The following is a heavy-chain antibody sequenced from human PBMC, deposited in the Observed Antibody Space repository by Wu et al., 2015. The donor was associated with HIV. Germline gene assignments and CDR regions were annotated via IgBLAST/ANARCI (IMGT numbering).Heavy chain of an antibody. D-gene: IGHD2-15*01. CDR2: MNPNSGST. J-gene: IGHJ3*02. V-gene: IGHV1-8*01. CDR1: GYTFNSYD. Sequence: QVQLVQSGAEVKKPGASVKVSCKASGYTFNSYDINWVRQAPGQGLEWMGWMNPNSGSTGYAQKFQGRLTMTRNTSISTAYMELSSLRSEDTAVYYCARAHCRGGSCFSCPIWGQGDNGHRLF. CDR3: ARAHCRGGSCFSCPI.